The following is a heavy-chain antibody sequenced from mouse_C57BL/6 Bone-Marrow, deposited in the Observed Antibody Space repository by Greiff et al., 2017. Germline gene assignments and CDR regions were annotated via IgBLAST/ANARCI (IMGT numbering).Heavy chain of an antibody. CDR1: GFTFTDYY. V-gene: IGHV7-3*01. CDR2: IRNKANGYTT. J-gene: IGHJ4*01. Sequence: VQLKASGGGLVQPGGSLSLSCAASGFTFTDYYMSWVRQPPGKALEWLGFIRNKANGYTTEYSASVKGRFTISRDNSQSILYLQMNALRAEDSATYYCASLAYYAMDYWGQGTSVTVSS. CDR3: ASLAYYAMDY.